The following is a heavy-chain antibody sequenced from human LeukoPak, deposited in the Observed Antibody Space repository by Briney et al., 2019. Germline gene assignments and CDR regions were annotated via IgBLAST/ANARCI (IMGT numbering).Heavy chain of an antibody. CDR2: INSDGSST. D-gene: IGHD4-17*01. CDR1: GFTFGNYG. CDR3: ARWHGDYDYYYYYYMDV. V-gene: IGHV3-74*01. J-gene: IGHJ6*03. Sequence: GGSLRLSCAASGFTFGNYGMSWVRQAPGKGLVWVSRINSDGSSTSYADSVKGRFTISRDNAKNTLYLQMNSLRAEDTAVYYCARWHGDYDYYYYYYMDVWGKGTTVTVSS.